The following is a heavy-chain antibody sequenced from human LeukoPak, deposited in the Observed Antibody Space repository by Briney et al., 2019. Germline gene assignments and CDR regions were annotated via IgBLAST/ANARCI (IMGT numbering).Heavy chain of an antibody. D-gene: IGHD3-3*01. Sequence: SETLSLTCTVSGGSISSYYWGWIRQPPGKGLEWIGSIYYSGSTYYNPSLKSRVTISVDTSKNQFSLKLSSVTAADTAVYYCARASLRFLEWFFDYWGQGTLVTVSS. V-gene: IGHV4-39*07. J-gene: IGHJ4*02. CDR1: GGSISSYY. CDR2: IYYSGST. CDR3: ARASLRFLEWFFDY.